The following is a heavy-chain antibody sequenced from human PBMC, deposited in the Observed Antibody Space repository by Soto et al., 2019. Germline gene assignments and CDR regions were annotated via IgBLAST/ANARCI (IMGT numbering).Heavy chain of an antibody. V-gene: IGHV4-34*01. CDR3: ARGDYDYIWGCYRRDAFDI. J-gene: IGHJ3*02. CDR2: INHSRST. Sequence: QVQLQQWGAGLLKPSETLSLTCAVYGGSFSDYYWNWIRQPPGKGLEWIGEINHSRSTNYNPSLKSRVTISVDTSKSQFSLKLTSVTAADTALYYCARGDYDYIWGCYRRDAFDIWGQGTVVTVSP. CDR1: GGSFSDYY. D-gene: IGHD3-16*02.